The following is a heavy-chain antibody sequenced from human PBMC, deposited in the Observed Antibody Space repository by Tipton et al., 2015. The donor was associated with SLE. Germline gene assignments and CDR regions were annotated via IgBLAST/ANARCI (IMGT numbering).Heavy chain of an antibody. D-gene: IGHD6-19*01. CDR2: SYYSGST. V-gene: IGHV4-59*01. CDR3: ARESSSGWYDFDY. CDR1: GGSISSYY. Sequence: TLSLTCTVSGGSISSYYWSWIRQPPGKGLEWIGYSYYSGSTNYNPSLKSRVTISVDTSKNQFSLKLSSVTAADTAVYYCARESSSGWYDFDYWGQGTLVTVSS. J-gene: IGHJ4*02.